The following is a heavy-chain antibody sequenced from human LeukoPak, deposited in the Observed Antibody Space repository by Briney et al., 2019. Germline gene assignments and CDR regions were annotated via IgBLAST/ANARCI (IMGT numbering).Heavy chain of an antibody. V-gene: IGHV4-4*07. CDR2: TYTSGST. CDR1: GGSISSYY. J-gene: IGHJ4*02. D-gene: IGHD3-22*01. Sequence: SETLSLTCTVSGGSISSYYWSWIRQPAGKGLEWIGRTYTSGSTNYNPSLKSRVTMSVDTSKNQFSLKLSSVTAADTAVYYCARGLPYDSSGYGFDYWGQGTLVTVSS. CDR3: ARGLPYDSSGYGFDY.